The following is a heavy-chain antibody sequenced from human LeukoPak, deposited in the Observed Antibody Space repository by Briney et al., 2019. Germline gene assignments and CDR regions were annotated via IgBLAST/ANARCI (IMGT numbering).Heavy chain of an antibody. V-gene: IGHV3-15*01. J-gene: IGHJ4*02. Sequence: GGSLRLSCAASGFTFSNAWMSWVRQAPGKGLELVGCIKSKTDGGTTDYAAPVKGRFTISRDDSKNTLYLQMNSLKTEDTAVYYCTTDPDRPYDSIYVGDYWGQGTLVTVSS. D-gene: IGHD3-22*01. CDR1: GFTFSNAW. CDR3: TTDPDRPYDSIYVGDY. CDR2: IKSKTDGGTT.